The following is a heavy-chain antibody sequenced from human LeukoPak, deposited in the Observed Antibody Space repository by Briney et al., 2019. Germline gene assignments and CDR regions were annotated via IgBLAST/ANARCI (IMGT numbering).Heavy chain of an antibody. Sequence: PGGSLRLSCAASGFTFSTYGFHWVRQVPGKGLDWVAVIWYDGTIAYYGDSVKGRFTVSKDNSKNTLYLQMNSLRAEDTAVYYCARDWALTGFDYWGQGTLVTVSS. J-gene: IGHJ4*02. CDR1: GFTFSTYG. D-gene: IGHD3-9*01. CDR3: ARDWALTGFDY. V-gene: IGHV3-33*01. CDR2: IWYDGTIA.